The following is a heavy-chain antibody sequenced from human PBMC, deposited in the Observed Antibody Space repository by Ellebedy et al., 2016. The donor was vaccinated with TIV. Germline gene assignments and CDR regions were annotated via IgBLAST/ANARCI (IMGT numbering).Heavy chain of an antibody. CDR2: IYAGGNT. D-gene: IGHD3-10*01. Sequence: GESLKISCAVSGFTVSSHYMTWVRQAPGKGLEWVSIIYAGGNTKYAESVKGRFTISRDSSDNTLYVQMNSLRVDDTAVYYCARATMVRGGEIDYWGQGTLVTVSS. CDR1: GFTVSSHY. J-gene: IGHJ4*02. CDR3: ARATMVRGGEIDY. V-gene: IGHV3-53*01.